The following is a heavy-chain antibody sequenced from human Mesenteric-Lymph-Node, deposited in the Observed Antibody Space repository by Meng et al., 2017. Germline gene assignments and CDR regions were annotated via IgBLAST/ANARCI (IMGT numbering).Heavy chain of an antibody. Sequence: QVQLQESGPGRVTPSETLSLPCAVSGGSISSINWWTWVRQPPGKGLEWIGEIYHSGSTNYNPSLKSRVTISVDKSKNQFSLKLSSVTAADTAVYYCARVAAAGNEWFDPWGQGTLVIVSS. D-gene: IGHD6-13*01. J-gene: IGHJ5*02. CDR2: IYHSGST. CDR1: GGSISSINW. CDR3: ARVAAAGNEWFDP. V-gene: IGHV4-4*02.